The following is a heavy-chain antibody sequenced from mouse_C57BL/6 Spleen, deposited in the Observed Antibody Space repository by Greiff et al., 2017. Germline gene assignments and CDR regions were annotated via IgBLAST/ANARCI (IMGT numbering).Heavy chain of an antibody. CDR3: ARRYYYGSSSYYFDY. CDR1: GYTFTSYW. Sequence: QVQLQQPGAELVRPGTSVKLSCKASGYTFTSYWMHWVKQRPGPGLEWIGLIDPSDSYTNYNQKFKGKATLSVDTSSSTAYMQLSSLTSEDSAVYCCARRYYYGSSSYYFDYWGQGTTLTVSS. J-gene: IGHJ2*01. CDR2: IDPSDSYT. V-gene: IGHV1-59*01. D-gene: IGHD1-1*01.